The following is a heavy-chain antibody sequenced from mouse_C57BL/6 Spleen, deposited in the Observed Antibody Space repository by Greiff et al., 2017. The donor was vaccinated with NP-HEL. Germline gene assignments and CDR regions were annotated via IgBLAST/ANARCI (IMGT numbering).Heavy chain of an antibody. CDR1: GYTFTSYW. Sequence: VQLQQPGAELVRPGSSVKLSCKASGYTFTSYWMHWVKQRPIQGLEWIGNIDPSDSETHYNQKFKDKATLTVDKSSSTAYMQLSSLTSEDSAVYYCARGGSCSACFACWGKGTLVTVSA. V-gene: IGHV1-52*01. J-gene: IGHJ3*01. D-gene: IGHD1-1*01. CDR3: ARGGSCSACFAC. CDR2: IDPSDSET.